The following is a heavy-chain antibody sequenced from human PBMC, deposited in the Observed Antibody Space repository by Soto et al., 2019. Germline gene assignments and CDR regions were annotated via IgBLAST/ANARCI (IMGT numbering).Heavy chain of an antibody. CDR2: IIPILGIA. J-gene: IGHJ4*02. Sequence: SVKVSCKASGGTLSSYTISWVRQAPGQGLEWMGRIIPILGIANYAQKFQGRVTITADKSTSTAYMELSSLRSEDTAVYYCAGGLGGVIVSSDYWGQGTLVTVSS. V-gene: IGHV1-69*02. D-gene: IGHD3-16*02. CDR3: AGGLGGVIVSSDY. CDR1: GGTLSSYT.